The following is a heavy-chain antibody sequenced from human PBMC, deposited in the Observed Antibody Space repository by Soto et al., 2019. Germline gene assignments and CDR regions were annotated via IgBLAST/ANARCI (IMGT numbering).Heavy chain of an antibody. V-gene: IGHV3-23*01. Sequence: EVQLLESGGGLVQPGGSLRLSCAASGFTFSSYAMSWVRQAPGNGLEWVSAISGSGGSTYYADSVKGRFTISRDNSKNTLYLQMNSLRAEDTAVYYCAKGDSSSSSRYYYMDVWGKGTTVTVSS. CDR3: AKGDSSSSSRYYYMDV. CDR2: ISGSGGST. CDR1: GFTFSSYA. J-gene: IGHJ6*03. D-gene: IGHD6-13*01.